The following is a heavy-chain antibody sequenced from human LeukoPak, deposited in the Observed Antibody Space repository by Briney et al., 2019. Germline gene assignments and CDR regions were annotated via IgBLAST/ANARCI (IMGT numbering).Heavy chain of an antibody. CDR1: GFTFSSYA. CDR2: ITSSSSYI. CDR3: ARDPYSGNYGAYYYYYMDV. D-gene: IGHD1-26*01. J-gene: IGHJ6*03. Sequence: GGSLRLSCAASGFTFSSYAMNWVRQAPGKGLEWVSSITSSSSYIYYADSVKGRFTISRDNAKNSLYLQMDSLRVEDTAEYYCARDPYSGNYGAYYYYYMDVWGKGTTVTVSS. V-gene: IGHV3-21*06.